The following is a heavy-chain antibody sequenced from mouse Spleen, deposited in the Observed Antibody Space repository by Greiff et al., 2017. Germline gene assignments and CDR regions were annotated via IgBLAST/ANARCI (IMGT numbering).Heavy chain of an antibody. J-gene: IGHJ4*01. V-gene: IGHV5-17*02. D-gene: IGHD1-1*01. CDR1: GFTFSSFG. CDR2: ISSGSSTI. Sequence: DVMLVESGGGLVQPGGSRKLSCAASGFTFSSFGMHWVRQAPEKGLEWVAYISSGSSTIYYADTVKGRFTLSRDNPKNTLFLQMTSLRSEDTAMYYCARGYYGSSYGAMDYWGQGTSVTVSS. CDR3: ARGYYGSSYGAMDY.